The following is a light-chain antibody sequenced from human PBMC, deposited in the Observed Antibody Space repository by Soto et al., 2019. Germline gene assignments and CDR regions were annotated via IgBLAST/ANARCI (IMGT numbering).Light chain of an antibody. CDR1: QSFRSN. J-gene: IGKJ4*01. CDR3: QQYNNWPLLT. Sequence: EIVMTQSPATLSVSPGERATLSCRASQSFRSNLAWYQQKPGQAPRLLIYGASTRATGIPARFSGSGSWTDFTLTNSSLQAEYFAVYYCQQYNNWPLLTFAGGTKVEIK. CDR2: GAS. V-gene: IGKV3-15*01.